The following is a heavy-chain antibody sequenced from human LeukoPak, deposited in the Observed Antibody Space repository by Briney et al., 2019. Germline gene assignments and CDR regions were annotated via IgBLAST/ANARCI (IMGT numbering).Heavy chain of an antibody. CDR3: AKKLSYYDSSSHFDY. J-gene: IGHJ4*02. D-gene: IGHD3-22*01. CDR2: ISGSGGST. CDR1: GFTFSSYG. Sequence: GGSLRLSCAASGFTFSSYGMSWVRQAPGKGLEWVSAISGSGGSTYYADSVKGRFTISRDNSKNTLYLQMNSLRAEDTAVYYCAKKLSYYDSSSHFDYWGQGTLVTVSS. V-gene: IGHV3-23*01.